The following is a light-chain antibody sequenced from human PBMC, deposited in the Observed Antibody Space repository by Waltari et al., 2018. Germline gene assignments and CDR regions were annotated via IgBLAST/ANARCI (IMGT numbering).Light chain of an antibody. CDR3: QQRSNWPRT. Sequence: EIVLTQSPATLSLSTGDRATLSCRASQSVSSYLAWYQQKPGQAPRLLIYDASNKATGIPARFSGSGSGTDFTLTISSLEPEDFAVYYFQQRSNWPRTFGQGTKVEIK. CDR2: DAS. J-gene: IGKJ1*01. CDR1: QSVSSY. V-gene: IGKV3-11*01.